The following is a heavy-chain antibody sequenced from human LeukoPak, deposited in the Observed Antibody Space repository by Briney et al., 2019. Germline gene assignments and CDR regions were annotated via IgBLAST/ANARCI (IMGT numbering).Heavy chain of an antibody. Sequence: GGSLRLSCAASGFTFSSYSMNWVRQAPGKGLEWVSYISSSSSTIYYADSVKRRFTISRDNAKNSLYLQTNSLRAEDTAVYYCAREETGIAAAGRDAFDIWGQGTMVTVSS. CDR3: AREETGIAAAGRDAFDI. CDR2: ISSSSSTI. V-gene: IGHV3-48*01. J-gene: IGHJ3*02. D-gene: IGHD6-13*01. CDR1: GFTFSSYS.